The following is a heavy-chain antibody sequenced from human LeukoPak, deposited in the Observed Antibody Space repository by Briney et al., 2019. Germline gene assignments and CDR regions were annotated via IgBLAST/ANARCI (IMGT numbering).Heavy chain of an antibody. V-gene: IGHV4-39*01. Sequence: SETLSLTCTVSGDSISDNSYYWGWLRQPPGKGLEWIGTIYYSGSTHYNPSLNSRVSISIDTSKNQFFLKLNSVTATDSAVYYCARQGWFRGAIDDFWGQGTLVTVSS. CDR1: GDSISDNSYY. CDR2: IYYSGST. D-gene: IGHD3-10*01. CDR3: ARQGWFRGAIDDF. J-gene: IGHJ4*02.